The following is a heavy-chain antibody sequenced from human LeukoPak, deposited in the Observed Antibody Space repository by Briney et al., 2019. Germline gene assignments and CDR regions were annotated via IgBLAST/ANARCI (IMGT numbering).Heavy chain of an antibody. D-gene: IGHD3-10*01. Sequence: PGGSLRLSCAASGFTFSSYSMNWVRQAPGKGLEWVSSISSSSSYIYYADSVKGRFTIPRDNAKNSLYLQMNSLRAEDTAVYYCAREGYYGSGSYYPNWFDPWGQGTLVTVSS. J-gene: IGHJ5*02. V-gene: IGHV3-21*01. CDR3: AREGYYGSGSYYPNWFDP. CDR1: GFTFSSYS. CDR2: ISSSSSYI.